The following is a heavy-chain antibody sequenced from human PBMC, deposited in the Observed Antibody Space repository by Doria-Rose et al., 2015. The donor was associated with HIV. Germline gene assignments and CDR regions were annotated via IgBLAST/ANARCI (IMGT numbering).Heavy chain of an antibody. CDR3: ARGKEMTTTIDAFDI. Sequence: QVQLQQWGAGLLKPSETLSLTCAVYGGSFSGYYWTWIRRPPGKGLEWIGEINHSGSAYHNPSLKSRVTVSVDTSKNQFSLKLSSVIAADTAVYYCARGKEMTTTIDAFDIWGQGTVVTVSS. D-gene: IGHD1-26*01. V-gene: IGHV4-34*01. J-gene: IGHJ3*02. CDR1: GGSFSGYY. CDR2: INHSGSA.